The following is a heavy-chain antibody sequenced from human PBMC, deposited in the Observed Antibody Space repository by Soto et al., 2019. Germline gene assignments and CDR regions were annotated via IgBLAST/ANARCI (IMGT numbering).Heavy chain of an antibody. Sequence: PSETLSLTCPVSGGSISSSSYYWGWIRQPPGKGLEWIGSIYYSGSTDYNPSLKSRVTISVDTSKNQFSLKLSSVTAADTAVYYCARTVGSYDSSGYSSPLYFDYWGQGTLVTVSS. CDR2: IYYSGST. D-gene: IGHD3-22*01. J-gene: IGHJ4*02. V-gene: IGHV4-39*01. CDR3: ARTVGSYDSSGYSSPLYFDY. CDR1: GGSISSSSYY.